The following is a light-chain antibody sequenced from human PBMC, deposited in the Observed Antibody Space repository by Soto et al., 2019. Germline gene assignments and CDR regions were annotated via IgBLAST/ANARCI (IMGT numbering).Light chain of an antibody. CDR3: QTWGTGIGV. CDR1: SGHSSYA. V-gene: IGLV4-69*01. J-gene: IGLJ3*02. CDR2: LNSDGSH. Sequence: QLVLTQSPSASASLGASVKLTCTLSSGHSSYAIAWHQQQPEKGPRYLMKLNSDGSHGKGDGIPDRFSGSSSGAERYLTISSLQFEDEADYYCQTWGTGIGVFGGGTKLTVL.